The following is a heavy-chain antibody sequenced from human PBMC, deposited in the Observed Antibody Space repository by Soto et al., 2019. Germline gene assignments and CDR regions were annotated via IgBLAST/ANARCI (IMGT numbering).Heavy chain of an antibody. J-gene: IGHJ1*01. CDR3: AKDWRYCSAASCPLAEYFQH. D-gene: IGHD2-15*01. V-gene: IGHV3-7*03. CDR2: IKQDGSEQ. Sequence: HPGGSLRLSCAASGFPFSTYWMSWVRQAPGRGLEWVANIKQDGSEQYYVDSVRGRFTISRDNGKNSLYLQMNGLRAEDTAVYYCAKDWRYCSAASCPLAEYFQHWGQGTLVTVSS. CDR1: GFPFSTYW.